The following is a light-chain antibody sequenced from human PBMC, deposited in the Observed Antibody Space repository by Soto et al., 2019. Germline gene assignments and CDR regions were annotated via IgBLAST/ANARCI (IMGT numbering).Light chain of an antibody. V-gene: IGKV3-20*01. CDR2: GTS. J-gene: IGKJ5*01. Sequence: EIVLTQSPGTLSLSPGERATLSCRASQSVPRSYIAWYQQKPGKAPRLLIYGTSSRATGIQDRFSGSGSGTNFTLTISRLEPDDIAEFYCQQYGRSITLGQGTRLEIK. CDR1: QSVPRSY. CDR3: QQYGRSIT.